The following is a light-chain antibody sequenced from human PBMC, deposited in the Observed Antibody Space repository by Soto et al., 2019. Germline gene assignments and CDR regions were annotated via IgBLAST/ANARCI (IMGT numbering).Light chain of an antibody. V-gene: IGLV2-8*01. Sequence: QSVLTQPPSASGSPGQSVTISCTGTSSDIGGYNFVSWDQQHPGKAPKLWIYEVNKRPSGVPDRFSGTKSGHRASLTVSGLQADDEAAYYCSSDAGSNEVFATETRSPS. CDR1: SSDIGGYNF. J-gene: IGLJ1*01. CDR3: SSDAGSNEV. CDR2: EVN.